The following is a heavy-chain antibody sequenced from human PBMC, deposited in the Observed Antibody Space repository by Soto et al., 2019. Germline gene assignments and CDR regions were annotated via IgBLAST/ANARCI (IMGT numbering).Heavy chain of an antibody. V-gene: IGHV3-48*01. CDR3: ARDLNLSGLYSSGWYDAFDY. CDR1: GFTFSSYS. CDR2: ISSSSSTI. J-gene: IGHJ4*02. D-gene: IGHD6-19*01. Sequence: EVQLVESGGGLVQPGGSLRLSCAASGFTFSSYSMNWVRQAPGKGLEWVSYISSSSSTIYYADSVKGRFTISRDNAKNSLYLQMNSLRAEDTAVYYCARDLNLSGLYSSGWYDAFDYWGQGTLVTVSS.